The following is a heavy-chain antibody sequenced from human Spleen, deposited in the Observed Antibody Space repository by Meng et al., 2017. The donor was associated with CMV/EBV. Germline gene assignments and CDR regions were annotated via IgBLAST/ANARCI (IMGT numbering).Heavy chain of an antibody. CDR2: IRPTGGST. V-gene: IGHV1-46*04. CDR3: ARAHYGGKQIDY. J-gene: IGHJ4*02. Sequence: CKASGYTFTSDYMHWLRQAPGQGPEWMGIIRPTGGSTTYAQKLQGRVIMTRDTSTSTVYMELSSLRAEDTAVYYCARAHYGGKQIDYWGQGTLVTVSS. D-gene: IGHD4-23*01. CDR1: GYTFTSDY.